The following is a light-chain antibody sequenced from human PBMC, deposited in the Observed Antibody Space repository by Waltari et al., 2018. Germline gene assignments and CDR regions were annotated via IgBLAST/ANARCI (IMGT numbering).Light chain of an antibody. CDR1: SSDVGGYMY. CDR2: DLT. Sequence: QSALTQPRSVSGSPGQSVTIPCTGTSSDVGGYMYVSWYQQRPGQAPKLLIYDLTYRPSGVPYRFSGSKSGNTASLTISGLQAEDEADYYCCSYADGNTYLFGTGTFVTVL. CDR3: CSYADGNTYL. J-gene: IGLJ1*01. V-gene: IGLV2-11*01.